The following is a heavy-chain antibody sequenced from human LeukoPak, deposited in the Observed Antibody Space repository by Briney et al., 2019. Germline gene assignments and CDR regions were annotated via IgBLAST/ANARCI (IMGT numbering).Heavy chain of an antibody. Sequence: PGGSLRLSCAASGFPFGTYAMSWVRQGPGRGLEWVSAISGIGTYTYYADSVKGRFTISRDNSKNTLYLQMHSLRAEDTAVYYCTRDAYESTVADAFDIWGQGTMVTVSS. J-gene: IGHJ3*02. CDR2: ISGIGTYT. CDR1: GFPFGTYA. D-gene: IGHD6-19*01. V-gene: IGHV3-23*01. CDR3: TRDAYESTVADAFDI.